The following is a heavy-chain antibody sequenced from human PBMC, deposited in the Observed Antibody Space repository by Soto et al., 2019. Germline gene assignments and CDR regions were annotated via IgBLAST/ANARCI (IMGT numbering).Heavy chain of an antibody. V-gene: IGHV3-64*01. CDR2: ISSNGGST. J-gene: IGHJ4*02. D-gene: IGHD6-19*01. CDR1: GFTFSSYA. Sequence: EVQLVESGGGLVQPGGSLRLSCAASGFTFSSYAMHWVRQAPGKGLEYVSGISSNGGSTHYANSVKGRFTISRDNSKNTLYLQMVSLRVEDMAVYYCARQWLDSYYFDYCGQGTLVTVSS. CDR3: ARQWLDSYYFDY.